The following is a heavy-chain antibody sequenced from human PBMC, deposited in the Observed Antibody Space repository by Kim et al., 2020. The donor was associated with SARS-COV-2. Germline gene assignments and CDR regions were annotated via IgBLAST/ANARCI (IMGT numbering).Heavy chain of an antibody. V-gene: IGHV3-23*01. J-gene: IGHJ6*02. D-gene: IGHD3-3*01. Sequence: GGSLRLSCAASGFTFSSYAMSWVRQAPGKGLEWVSAISGSGGSTYYADSVKGRFTISRDNSKNTLYLQMNSLRAEDTAVYYCANVPPTYYDFWSGYLNMDVWGQGTTVTVSS. CDR2: ISGSGGST. CDR1: GFTFSSYA. CDR3: ANVPPTYYDFWSGYLNMDV.